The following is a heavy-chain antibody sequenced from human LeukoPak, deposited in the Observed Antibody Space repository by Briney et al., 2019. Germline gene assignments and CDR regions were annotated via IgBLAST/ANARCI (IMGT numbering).Heavy chain of an antibody. CDR1: GFTFSSYS. CDR2: ISSSSSYI. CDR3: ARDLSYDIFSYFDY. Sequence: PGGSLRLSCAASGFTFSSYSMNWVRQAPGKGLEWVSSISSSSSYIYYADSVKGRFTISRDNAKNSLYLQMNSLRAEDTAVYYCARDLSYDIFSYFDYWGQGTLVTVSS. J-gene: IGHJ4*02. D-gene: IGHD3-9*01. V-gene: IGHV3-21*01.